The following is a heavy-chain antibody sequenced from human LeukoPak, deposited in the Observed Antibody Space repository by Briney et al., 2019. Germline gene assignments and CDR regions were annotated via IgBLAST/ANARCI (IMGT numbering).Heavy chain of an antibody. V-gene: IGHV3-48*02. Sequence: GGSLRLSCAASGFTFSSYSMNWVRQAPGKGLEWVSYISTSSSTIYYADSVKGRFTISRDNAKNSLYLQMNSLRDEDTAVYYCARGKPVGATTGVPFDYWGQGALVTVSS. CDR2: ISTSSSTI. CDR1: GFTFSSYS. CDR3: ARGKPVGATTGVPFDY. D-gene: IGHD1-26*01. J-gene: IGHJ4*02.